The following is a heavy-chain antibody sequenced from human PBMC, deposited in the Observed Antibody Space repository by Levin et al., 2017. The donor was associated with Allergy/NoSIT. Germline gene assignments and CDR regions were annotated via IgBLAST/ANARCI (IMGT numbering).Heavy chain of an antibody. J-gene: IGHJ4*02. Sequence: GGSLRLSCAASGFTFSTYWMHWVRQAPGKGLVWVSRITSDGRSTSYADSVKGRFTISRDNAKNTLYLQMNSLRAEDTAVYYCARDFRYSKDYWGQGTLVTVSS. D-gene: IGHD4-11*01. CDR2: ITSDGRST. CDR1: GFTFSTYW. V-gene: IGHV3-74*01. CDR3: ARDFRYSKDY.